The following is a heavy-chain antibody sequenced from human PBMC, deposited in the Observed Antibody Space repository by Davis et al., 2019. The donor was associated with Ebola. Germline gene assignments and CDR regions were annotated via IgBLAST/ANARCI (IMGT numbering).Heavy chain of an antibody. CDR1: GGSISSSSYY. V-gene: IGHV4-39*07. CDR3: ARGRIGGYDYFDY. Sequence: PSETLSLTCTVSGGSISSSSYYWGWIRQPPGKGLEWIGSIYYSGSTYYNPSLKSRVTISVDTSKNQFSLKLSSVTAADTAVYYCARGRIGGYDYFDYWGQGTLVTVSS. D-gene: IGHD5-12*01. J-gene: IGHJ4*02. CDR2: IYYSGST.